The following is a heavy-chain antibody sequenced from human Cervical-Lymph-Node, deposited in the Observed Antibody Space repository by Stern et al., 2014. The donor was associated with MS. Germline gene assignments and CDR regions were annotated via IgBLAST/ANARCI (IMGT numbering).Heavy chain of an antibody. CDR3: AKAHFRSRYCSSTSCYIPFDY. V-gene: IGHV3-23*04. CDR1: GFTFSSYA. Sequence: EVQLVESGGALVQPGGSLRLSCAASGFTFSSYAMSWVRQAPGKGLEWVSTISGNGDTTYYADSVKGRFTISRDNSKNTLYLQMNSLRAEDTAVFYCAKAHFRSRYCSSTSCYIPFDYWGQGTLVTVSP. J-gene: IGHJ4*02. CDR2: ISGNGDTT. D-gene: IGHD2-2*02.